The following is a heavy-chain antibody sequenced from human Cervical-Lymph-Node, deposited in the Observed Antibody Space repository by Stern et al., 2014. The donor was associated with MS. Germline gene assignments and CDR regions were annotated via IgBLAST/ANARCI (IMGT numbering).Heavy chain of an antibody. Sequence: QVQLVQSGAEVKKPGSSVKVSCKAYGGTLSSLAISWVRQAPGQGLEWMGGIIPIFNTAAYAQKFQGRVTITADKSTNTVYMEVSSLRPEDTAVYYCAKDPPLGLLHEGGYKYFDVDVWGQGTTVTVSS. V-gene: IGHV1-69*06. CDR2: IIPIFNTA. CDR1: GGTLSSLA. J-gene: IGHJ6*02. D-gene: IGHD3/OR15-3a*01. CDR3: AKDPPLGLLHEGGYKYFDVDV.